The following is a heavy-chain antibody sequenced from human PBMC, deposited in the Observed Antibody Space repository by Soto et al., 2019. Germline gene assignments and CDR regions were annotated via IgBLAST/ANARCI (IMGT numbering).Heavy chain of an antibody. J-gene: IGHJ4*02. CDR2: ISGHNGNT. D-gene: IGHD1-26*01. V-gene: IGHV1-18*04. CDR3: ARGGTVVGTSRFDH. CDR1: GYSFISYD. Sequence: GASVKVSCKASGYSFISYDITWVRQAPGQGLEWMGWISGHNGNTNYAQKLQGRVAMTIDTSTSTAYLELRSLRSDDTAMYYCARGGTVVGTSRFDHWGQGTLVTVSS.